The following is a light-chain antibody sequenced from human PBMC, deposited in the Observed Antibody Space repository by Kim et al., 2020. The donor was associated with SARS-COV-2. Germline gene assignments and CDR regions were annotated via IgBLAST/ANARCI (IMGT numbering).Light chain of an antibody. J-gene: IGKJ1*01. CDR3: QQYHTWPT. V-gene: IGKV3D-15*01. CDR2: DGV. Sequence: IVMTQSPDTLSVSPGERGTLSCGASQNVTSNVAWYQARPGQPPSLLIYDGVFRPTGVPPRFTGSGSGTEFTLTITSLQSEDSAIYYCQQYHTWPTFGRGTKVDIK. CDR1: QNVTSN.